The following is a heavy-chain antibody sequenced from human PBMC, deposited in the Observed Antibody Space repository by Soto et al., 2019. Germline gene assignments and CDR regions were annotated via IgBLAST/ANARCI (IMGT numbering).Heavy chain of an antibody. J-gene: IGHJ3*02. V-gene: IGHV1-18*01. CDR3: ARVKSSSWLDAFDI. CDR1: GYTFTSYG. Sequence: SVKVSCKASGYTFTSYGISWVRQAPGQGLEWMGWISAYNGNTNYAQKLQGRVTMTTDTSTSTAYMELRSLRSDDTAVYYCARVKSSSWLDAFDIWGQGTMVTVSS. D-gene: IGHD6-13*01. CDR2: ISAYNGNT.